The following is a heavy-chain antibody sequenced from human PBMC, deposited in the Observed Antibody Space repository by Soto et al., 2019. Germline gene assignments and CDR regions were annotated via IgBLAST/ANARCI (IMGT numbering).Heavy chain of an antibody. D-gene: IGHD2-15*01. Sequence: QVQLQESGPGLVKPSETLSLTCTVSGGSVSSGSYYWSWIRQPPGKGLEWIGYIYYSGSTNYNPSLKSRVTISVDTSKNQFSLKLSSVTAADTAVYYCARTPRYCSGGSCPKGGWFDPWGQGTLVTVSS. J-gene: IGHJ5*02. CDR2: IYYSGST. CDR3: ARTPRYCSGGSCPKGGWFDP. CDR1: GGSVSSGSYY. V-gene: IGHV4-61*01.